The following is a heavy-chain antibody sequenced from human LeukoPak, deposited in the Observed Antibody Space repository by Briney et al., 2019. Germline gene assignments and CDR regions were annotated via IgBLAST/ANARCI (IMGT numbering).Heavy chain of an antibody. CDR3: AGTKKGYQLLSLFDY. D-gene: IGHD2-2*01. J-gene: IGHJ4*02. CDR1: GYTFTSYY. CDR2: INPSGGST. V-gene: IGHV1-46*03. Sequence: GASVKVSCKASGYTFTSYYMHWVRQAPGQGLERMGIINPSGGSTSYAQKFQGRVTMTRDTSTSTVYMELSSLRSEDTAVYYCAGTKKGYQLLSLFDYWGQGTLVTVSS.